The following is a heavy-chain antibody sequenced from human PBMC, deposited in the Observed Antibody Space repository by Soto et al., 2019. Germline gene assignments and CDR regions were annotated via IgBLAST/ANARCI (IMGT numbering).Heavy chain of an antibody. CDR3: ARGVRPSGDYPPHYYGMDV. D-gene: IGHD4-17*01. CDR2: IIPIFGTA. Sequence: ASVKVSCKASGGTFSSYAISWVRQAPGQGLEWMGGIIPIFGTANYAQKFQGRVTITADESTSTAYMELSSLGSEDTAVYYCARGVRPSGDYPPHYYGMDVWGQGTTVTVSS. CDR1: GGTFSSYA. J-gene: IGHJ6*02. V-gene: IGHV1-69*13.